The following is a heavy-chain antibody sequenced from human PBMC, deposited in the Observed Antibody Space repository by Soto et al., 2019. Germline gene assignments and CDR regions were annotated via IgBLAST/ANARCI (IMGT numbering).Heavy chain of an antibody. CDR3: ASLQLAAVIRIGIATDEFDV. Sequence: GGSLRLSCVASGFNFDGLAMHWVRQTPGKGLEWVAVISFDGQNKFYDDAVKGRFTISRDNFRDTLSLQMNNLRPEDTAVYYCASLQLAAVIRIGIATDEFDVWGQGTMVTVSS. CDR2: ISFDGQNK. J-gene: IGHJ3*01. CDR1: GFNFDGLA. V-gene: IGHV3-30*04. D-gene: IGHD1-1*01.